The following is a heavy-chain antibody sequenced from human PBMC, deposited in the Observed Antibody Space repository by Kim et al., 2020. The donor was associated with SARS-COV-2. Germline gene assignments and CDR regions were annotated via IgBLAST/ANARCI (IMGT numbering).Heavy chain of an antibody. CDR3: SRGYSTNWYLAFDV. Sequence: SETLSLTCSVSGASIGSYGTYYCSWLRQSPGKGLGWMGNDYNSGTTKYNPSLKSRIIISMDTSKNQFFMKLNSVTAAATALYCCSRGYSTNWYLAFDVW. D-gene: IGHD6-13*01. CDR2: DYNSGTT. CDR1: GASIGSYGTYY. J-gene: IGHJ3*01. V-gene: IGHV4-61*01.